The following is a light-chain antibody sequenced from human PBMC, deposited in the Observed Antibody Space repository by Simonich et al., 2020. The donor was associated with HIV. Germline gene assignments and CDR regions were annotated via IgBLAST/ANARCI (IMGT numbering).Light chain of an antibody. J-gene: IGKJ2*01. CDR2: WAS. V-gene: IGKV4-1*01. CDR3: QQYYSTPPT. CDR1: QSVLYSSNNKNY. Sequence: DIGMTQSPDSLAVALGERATNNCKSTQSVLYSSNNKNYFAWYQQKPRQPPKLLIYWASTRESWVPDLFSGSGSGTDFTLTISSLQAEDVAVYYCQQYYSTPPTFGQGTKLEIK.